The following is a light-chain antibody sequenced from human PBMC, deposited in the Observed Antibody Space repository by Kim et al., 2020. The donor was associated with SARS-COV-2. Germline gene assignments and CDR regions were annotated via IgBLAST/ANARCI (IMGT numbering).Light chain of an antibody. Sequence: GTPVTISCTRSSGSIDDNYVQWYQQRPGGVPTTVIYADDQRPSGVSDRFSGSIDNSSNSASLTISGLRTEDEADYYCQSYNRDNVIFGGGTQLTVL. CDR3: QSYNRDNVI. CDR2: ADD. CDR1: SGSIDDNY. V-gene: IGLV6-57*03. J-gene: IGLJ2*01.